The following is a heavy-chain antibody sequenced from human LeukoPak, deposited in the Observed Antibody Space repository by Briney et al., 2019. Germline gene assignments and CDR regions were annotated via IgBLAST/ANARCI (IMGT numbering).Heavy chain of an antibody. CDR1: GFTFSSYW. D-gene: IGHD3-16*01. Sequence: GGSLRLSCAASGFTFSSYWMTWVRQAPGKGLEWVANIKHNGDELNYVDSVEDRFTISRDNAKNSLYLHMTGLRAEDTAVYYCARELRTFDSWGQGALVTVSS. V-gene: IGHV3-7*01. J-gene: IGHJ4*02. CDR2: IKHNGDEL. CDR3: ARELRTFDS.